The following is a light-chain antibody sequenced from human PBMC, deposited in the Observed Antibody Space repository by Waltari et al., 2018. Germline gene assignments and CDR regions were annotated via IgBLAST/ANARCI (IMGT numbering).Light chain of an antibody. CDR1: SSNIGSNY. V-gene: IGLV1-47*01. J-gene: IGLJ3*02. CDR2: RNN. Sequence: QSVLTQPPSASGTPGQRVTISCSGSSSNIGSNYVYSYQQLPGTAPKLLIYRNNQRPSGVPGRVSGSKSGTSAALAISGLRSEDEADYYCAAWDDSLSGRVFGGGTKLTVL. CDR3: AAWDDSLSGRV.